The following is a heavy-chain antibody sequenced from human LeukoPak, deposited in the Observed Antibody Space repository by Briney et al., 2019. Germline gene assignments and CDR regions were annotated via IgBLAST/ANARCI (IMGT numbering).Heavy chain of an antibody. Sequence: KASETLSLTCTVSSASINSSPYFWAWIRQSPGKGLEWIGSFSYSGTTYYNPSLKSRVTISVDTSKNQFSLKLNSVTAADTAVYYCASWLSDPLPDTDAFDIWGQGTMVTVSS. J-gene: IGHJ3*02. CDR2: FSYSGTT. V-gene: IGHV4-39*01. CDR3: ASWLSDPLPDTDAFDI. D-gene: IGHD3-10*01. CDR1: SASINSSPYF.